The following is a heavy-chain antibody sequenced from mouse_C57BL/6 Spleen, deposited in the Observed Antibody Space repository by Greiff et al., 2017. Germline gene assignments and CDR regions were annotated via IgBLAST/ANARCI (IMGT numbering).Heavy chain of an antibody. CDR1: GYTFTSYW. V-gene: IGHV1-69*01. D-gene: IGHD2-4*01. CDR2: IDPSDSYT. CDR3: ARKKLDDYGAWFAY. Sequence: QVQLQQPGAELVMPGASVKLSCKASGYTFTSYWMHWVKQRPGQGLEWIGEIDPSDSYTNYNQKFKGKSTLTVDKSSSTAYMQLSSLTSEDSAVYYCARKKLDDYGAWFAYWGQGTLVTVSA. J-gene: IGHJ3*01.